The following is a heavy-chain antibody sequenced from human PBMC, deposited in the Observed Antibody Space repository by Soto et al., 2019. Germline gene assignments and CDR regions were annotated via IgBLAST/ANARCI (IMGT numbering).Heavy chain of an antibody. V-gene: IGHV1-58*02. J-gene: IGHJ5*02. D-gene: IGHD1-1*01. CDR3: AADVEPNEPYNWFEP. CDR1: GFTFSSSG. Sequence: SVKVSCKASGFTFSSSGIHWVRQARGQRLEWIGWIVVGSGNTNYAQKFQERVTITRDVSTNTAYMELTSLRSEDTAVYYCAADVEPNEPYNWFEPWGQGNLVTVSS. CDR2: IVVGSGNT.